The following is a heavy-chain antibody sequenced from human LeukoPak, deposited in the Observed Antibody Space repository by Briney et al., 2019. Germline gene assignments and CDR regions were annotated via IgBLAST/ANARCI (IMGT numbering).Heavy chain of an antibody. D-gene: IGHD3-16*01. J-gene: IGHJ6*03. V-gene: IGHV3-21*04. Sequence: GGSLRLSCAASGSTFSSYSMHWVRHAPGKGLEWVACTSNSSSYIYYADSVKGRFTISRDNAKNSLYLQMNSLRAEDTALYYCARAKPRFSYYYYMDVWGKGTTVTVSS. CDR3: ARAKPRFSYYYYMDV. CDR1: GSTFSSYS. CDR2: TSNSSSYI.